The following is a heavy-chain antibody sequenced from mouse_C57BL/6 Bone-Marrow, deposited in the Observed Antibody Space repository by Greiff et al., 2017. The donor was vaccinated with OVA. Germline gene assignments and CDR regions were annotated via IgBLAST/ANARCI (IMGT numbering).Heavy chain of an antibody. V-gene: IGHV1-53*01. CDR3: VYYYGSSYDWYFDV. Sequence: QVQLQQPGTELVKPGASVKLSCKASGYTFTSYWMHWVKQRPGQGLEWIGNINPSNGGTNYNEKFKSKATLTVDKSSSTAYMELRSLTSEDSAVYLCVYYYGSSYDWYFDVWGTGTTVTVSS. CDR1: GYTFTSYW. J-gene: IGHJ1*03. CDR2: INPSNGGT. D-gene: IGHD1-1*01.